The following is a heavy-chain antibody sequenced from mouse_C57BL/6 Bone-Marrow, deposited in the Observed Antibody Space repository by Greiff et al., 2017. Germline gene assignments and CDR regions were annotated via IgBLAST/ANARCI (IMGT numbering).Heavy chain of an antibody. J-gene: IGHJ4*01. CDR1: GFTFSDYY. Sequence: EVKLMESGGGLVQPGGSLKLSCAASGFTFSDYYMYWVRQTPEKRLEWVAYISNGGGSTYYPDTVKGRFTISRAKAKNTLYLQMSRLKSEDTAMYYCARGDLGYSYAMDYWGQGTSVTVSS. CDR3: ARGDLGYSYAMDY. CDR2: ISNGGGST. D-gene: IGHD2-3*01. V-gene: IGHV5-12*01.